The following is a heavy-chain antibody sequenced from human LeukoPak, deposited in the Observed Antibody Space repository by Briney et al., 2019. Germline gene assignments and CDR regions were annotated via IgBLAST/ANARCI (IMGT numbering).Heavy chain of an antibody. CDR1: VFSVTTNY. V-gene: IGHV3-66*01. CDR2: IYSGGAP. Sequence: PGGSLRLSCAASVFSVTTNYMAWVRRAPGKGLEWISVIYSGGAPYYADSVKGRFTVSRDNSKSTFFLQMNGLRTDDTAFYYCARSKGGFGDYFFYWGQGTLVTVSS. CDR3: ARSKGGFGDYFFY. D-gene: IGHD3-10*01. J-gene: IGHJ4*02.